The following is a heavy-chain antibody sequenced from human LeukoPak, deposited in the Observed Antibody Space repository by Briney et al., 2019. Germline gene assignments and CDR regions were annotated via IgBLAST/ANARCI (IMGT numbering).Heavy chain of an antibody. CDR2: MYYDGSS. Sequence: SETLSLTCTVSGGSINSGTFYWGWIRQPPGKGLEWIGSMYYDGSSYYNPSLKSRVTTSVDTSKNQFSLKLTSVTAADAAVYFCARRSDSGSDDGEDYFDYWGQGTLVTVSS. D-gene: IGHD1-26*01. J-gene: IGHJ4*02. CDR1: GGSINSGTFY. V-gene: IGHV4-39*01. CDR3: ARRSDSGSDDGEDYFDY.